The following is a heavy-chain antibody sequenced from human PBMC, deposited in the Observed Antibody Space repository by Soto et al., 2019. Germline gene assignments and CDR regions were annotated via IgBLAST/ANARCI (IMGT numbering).Heavy chain of an antibody. CDR2: IYYSGST. CDR1: GFTVNSNY. J-gene: IGHJ5*02. D-gene: IGHD5-12*01. CDR3: ARERPDGARLDP. Sequence: LRLSCAASGFTVNSNYMSWIRQPPGKGLEWIGYIYYSGSTYYNPSLKSRVTISVDTSKNQFSLKLSSVTAADTAVYYCARERPDGARLDPWGQGTLVTVSS. V-gene: IGHV4-30-4*01.